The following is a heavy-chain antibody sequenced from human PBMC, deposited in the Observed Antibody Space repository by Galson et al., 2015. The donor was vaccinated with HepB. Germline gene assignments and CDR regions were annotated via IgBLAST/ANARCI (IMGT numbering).Heavy chain of an antibody. J-gene: IGHJ6*02. D-gene: IGHD2-2*02. Sequence: SLRLSCAASGFTFSSYGMHWVRQAPGKGLEWVAVISYDGSNKYYADSVKGRFTISRDNSKNTLYLQMNSLRAEDTAVYYCAKDLGGGIVVVPAAIDYYGMDVWGQGTTVTVSS. V-gene: IGHV3-30*18. CDR2: ISYDGSNK. CDR1: GFTFSSYG. CDR3: AKDLGGGIVVVPAAIDYYGMDV.